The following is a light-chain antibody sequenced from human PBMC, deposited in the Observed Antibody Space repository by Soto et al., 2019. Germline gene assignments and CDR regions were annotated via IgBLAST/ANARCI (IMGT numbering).Light chain of an antibody. CDR3: QQYNIYAYT. Sequence: DIHMTQSPSTLSASVGDRVIITCRASQSSSRWLAWYQQKPGKAPKLLIYDASSLESGVQLRFSGSGSGTEFTLSIISLQPDDFATYYCQQYNIYAYTFGQGTALEIK. J-gene: IGKJ2*01. CDR2: DAS. V-gene: IGKV1-5*01. CDR1: QSSSRW.